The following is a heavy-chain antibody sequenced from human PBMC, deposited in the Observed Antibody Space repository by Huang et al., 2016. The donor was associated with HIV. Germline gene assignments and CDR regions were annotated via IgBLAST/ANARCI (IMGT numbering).Heavy chain of an antibody. CDR1: GGSISSQY. CDR2: GYYTGTT. V-gene: IGHV4-59*11. J-gene: IGHJ5*02. Sequence: QVQLQESGPGLVRPTETLSLTCTVSGGSISSQYWSWIRQPPGRGLEWVGSGYYTGTTTYNPSLKSRLTMSVDRSKNRFSLTLKSMTAADTAVYFCARARLSYCSGGSCFSDWFDPWGQGTLVTVSS. D-gene: IGHD2-15*01. CDR3: ARARLSYCSGGSCFSDWFDP.